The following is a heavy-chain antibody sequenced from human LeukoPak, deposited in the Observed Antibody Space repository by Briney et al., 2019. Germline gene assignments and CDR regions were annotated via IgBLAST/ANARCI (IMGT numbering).Heavy chain of an antibody. D-gene: IGHD1-26*01. CDR1: GFTFSSYA. CDR3: ARHPDSGSYSYYFDY. Sequence: GGSLRLSCAASGFTFSSYAMHWARQAPGKGLEWVAVISYDGSNKYYADSVKGRFTISRDNSKNTLYLQMNSLRAEDTAVYYCARHPDSGSYSYYFDYWGQGTLVTVSS. CDR2: ISYDGSNK. V-gene: IGHV3-30*01. J-gene: IGHJ4*02.